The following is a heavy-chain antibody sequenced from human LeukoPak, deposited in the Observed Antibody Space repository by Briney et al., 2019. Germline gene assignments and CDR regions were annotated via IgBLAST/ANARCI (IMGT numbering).Heavy chain of an antibody. CDR3: ARVRRIVGATRGWFDP. CDR2: INHSGST. CDR1: GGSFSGYY. V-gene: IGHV4-34*01. D-gene: IGHD1-26*01. J-gene: IGHJ5*02. Sequence: PSETLSLTCAVYGGSFSGYYWSWIRQPPGKGLEWIGEINHSGSTNYNPSLKSRVTISVDTSKNQFSLKLSSVTAADTAVYYCARVRRIVGATRGWFDPWGQGTLVTVSS.